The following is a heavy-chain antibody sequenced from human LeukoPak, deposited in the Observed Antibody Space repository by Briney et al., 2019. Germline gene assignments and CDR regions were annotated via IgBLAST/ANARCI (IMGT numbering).Heavy chain of an antibody. Sequence: GGSLRLSCAASGFTFSSYAMHWVRQAPGKGLEWVAVISYDGSNKYYADSVKGRFTISRDNSKNTLYLQMNSLRAEDTAVYYCARVAYDSSGYSSSDYWGQGTLVTVSS. CDR3: ARVAYDSSGYSSSDY. J-gene: IGHJ4*02. V-gene: IGHV3-30-3*01. CDR1: GFTFSSYA. CDR2: ISYDGSNK. D-gene: IGHD3-22*01.